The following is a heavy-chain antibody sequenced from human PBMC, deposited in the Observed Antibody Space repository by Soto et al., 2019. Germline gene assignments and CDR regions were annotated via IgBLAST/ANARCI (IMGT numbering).Heavy chain of an antibody. Sequence: GGSLRLSCAASGFTFSSYWMHWVRQAPGKGLVWVSRINPDGSATNYADSVKGRFTISRDNAKNTLYLQMNSLRAEDAAVFYCARDDYYDSSGYYFAFDIWGQGTMVTVSS. J-gene: IGHJ3*02. D-gene: IGHD3-22*01. CDR2: INPDGSAT. CDR3: ARDDYYDSSGYYFAFDI. CDR1: GFTFSSYW. V-gene: IGHV3-74*01.